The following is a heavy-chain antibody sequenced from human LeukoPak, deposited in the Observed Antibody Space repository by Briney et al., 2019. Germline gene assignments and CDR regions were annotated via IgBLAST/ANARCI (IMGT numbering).Heavy chain of an antibody. V-gene: IGHV1-2*02. CDR2: INPDSGGT. Sequence: GASVKVSCKASGYTFTGYYMHWVRQAPGQGLEWMGWINPDSGGTNYAQKFQGRVTMTRDTSISTAYMELSRLRSDDTAVYYCARDRYYYGSGSANWFDPWGQGTLLTVSS. D-gene: IGHD3-10*01. CDR1: GYTFTGYY. CDR3: ARDRYYYGSGSANWFDP. J-gene: IGHJ5*02.